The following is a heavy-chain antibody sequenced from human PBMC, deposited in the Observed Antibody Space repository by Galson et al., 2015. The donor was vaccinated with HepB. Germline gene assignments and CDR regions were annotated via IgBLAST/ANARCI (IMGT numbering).Heavy chain of an antibody. V-gene: IGHV1-2*04. CDR3: ARGQQLATALDYYYYGMDV. CDR2: INPNSGGT. J-gene: IGHJ6*02. D-gene: IGHD6-13*01. CDR1: GYTFTGYY. Sequence: SVKVSCKASGYTFTGYYMHWVRQAPGQGLERMGWINPNSGGTNYAQKFQGWVTMTRDTSISTAYMELSRLRSDDTAVYYCARGQQLATALDYYYYGMDVWGQGTTVTVSS.